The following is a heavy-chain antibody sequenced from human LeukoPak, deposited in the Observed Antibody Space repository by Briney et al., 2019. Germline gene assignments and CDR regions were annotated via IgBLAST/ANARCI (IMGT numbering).Heavy chain of an antibody. Sequence: GGSLRLSCAASGFTFSFHGMSWVRQAPGKGLEWVSAISGGGDNTYYADSVKGRFTISRDNSKNTLYLQMNSLRVEDTAVYYCAKISSGYYSHFDYWGQGTLVTVSS. CDR1: GFTFSFHG. V-gene: IGHV3-23*01. CDR2: ISGGGDNT. J-gene: IGHJ4*02. CDR3: AKISSGYYSHFDY. D-gene: IGHD3-22*01.